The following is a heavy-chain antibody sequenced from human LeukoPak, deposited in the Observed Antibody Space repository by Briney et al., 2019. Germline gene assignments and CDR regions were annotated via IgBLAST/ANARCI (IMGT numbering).Heavy chain of an antibody. J-gene: IGHJ4*02. D-gene: IGHD3-9*01. Sequence: GGSLRLSCAASGFSFSSYAMSWVRQAPGKGLEWVSAISGSGGSTYYADSVKGRFTISRDNPKNTLYLQMNSLRAEDTAVYYCAKELRYFDWCFDYWGQGTLVTVSS. V-gene: IGHV3-23*01. CDR2: ISGSGGST. CDR1: GFSFSSYA. CDR3: AKELRYFDWCFDY.